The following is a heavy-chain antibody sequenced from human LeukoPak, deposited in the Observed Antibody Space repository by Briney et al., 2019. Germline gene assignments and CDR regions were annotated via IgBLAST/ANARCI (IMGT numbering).Heavy chain of an antibody. Sequence: SETLSLTCTVSGDSINSLDLWSWVRQPPGKGLEWIGSIYYSGSTYYNPSLKSRVTISVDTSKNQFSLKLSSVTAADTAVYYCARLRMITGADYWGQGTLVTVSS. CDR3: ARLRMITGADY. CDR1: GDSINSLDL. J-gene: IGHJ4*02. V-gene: IGHV4-39*01. D-gene: IGHD1-14*01. CDR2: IYYSGST.